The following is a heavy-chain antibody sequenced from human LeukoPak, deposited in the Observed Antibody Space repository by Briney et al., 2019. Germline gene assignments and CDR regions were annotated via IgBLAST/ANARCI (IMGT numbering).Heavy chain of an antibody. Sequence: ASVKVSCKASGYTFTSYGISWVRRAPGQGPEWMGWISAYNDNTHYAQNLQGRVTMTTNTSTSTAYMELRSLRSDDTAVYHCARDYCSSTSCYGADYWGQGALVTVSS. CDR1: GYTFTSYG. J-gene: IGHJ4*02. CDR2: ISAYNDNT. CDR3: ARDYCSSTSCYGADY. V-gene: IGHV1-18*01. D-gene: IGHD2-2*01.